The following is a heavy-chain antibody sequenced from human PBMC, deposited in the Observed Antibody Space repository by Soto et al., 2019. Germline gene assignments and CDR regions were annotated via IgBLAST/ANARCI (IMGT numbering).Heavy chain of an antibody. V-gene: IGHV4-30-4*01. D-gene: IGHD3-3*01. CDR2: IYYSGST. CDR1: GGSISSGDYY. J-gene: IGHJ6*02. CDR3: ARAGNQTVLRFLEWPFYYGMDV. Sequence: SETLSLTCTVSGGSISSGDYYWSWIRQPPGKGLEWIGCIYYSGSTYYNPSLKSRVTISVDTSKNQFSLKLSSVTAADTAVYYCARAGNQTVLRFLEWPFYYGMDVWGQGTTVTVSS.